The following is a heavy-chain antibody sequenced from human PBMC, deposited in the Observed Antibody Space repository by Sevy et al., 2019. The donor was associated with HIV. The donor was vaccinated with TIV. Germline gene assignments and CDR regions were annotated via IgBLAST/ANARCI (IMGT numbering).Heavy chain of an antibody. D-gene: IGHD5-18*01. CDR2: ISRSGSTT. CDR1: GFSFDSYG. V-gene: IGHV3-48*04. J-gene: IGHJ4*02. Sequence: GGSLRLSCAVSGFSFDSYGMTWVRQAPGKGLEWVSYISRSGSTTYYADPVKGRFTISRDNAKNSLYLQMNSLRAEDTAVYYCASDTAIVTDYWGQGTLVTVS. CDR3: ASDTAIVTDY.